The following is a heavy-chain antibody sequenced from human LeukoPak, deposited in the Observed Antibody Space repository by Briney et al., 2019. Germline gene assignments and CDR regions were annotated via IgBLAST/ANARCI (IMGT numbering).Heavy chain of an antibody. V-gene: IGHV1-2*04. CDR2: INPNSGGT. D-gene: IGHD4-17*01. Sequence: ASVKVSCKASGYTFTGYYMHWVRQAPGQGLEWTGWINPNSGGTNYAQKFQGWVTMTRDTSISTAYMELSRLRSDDTAVYYCARNGDYDYYYGMDVWGKGTTVTVSS. J-gene: IGHJ6*04. CDR1: GYTFTGYY. CDR3: ARNGDYDYYYGMDV.